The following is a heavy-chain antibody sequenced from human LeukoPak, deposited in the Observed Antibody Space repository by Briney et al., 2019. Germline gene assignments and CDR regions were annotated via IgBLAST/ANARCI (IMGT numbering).Heavy chain of an antibody. D-gene: IGHD6-19*01. CDR2: IYPGDSDT. CDR3: ARPRSGWALDY. CDR1: GYTFTTNW. Sequence: GESLKISCKGSGYTFTTNWIGWVRQMPGKGLEWMGIIYPGDSDTRYSPSFQGQVTISADKSISTAYLQWSSLKASDTAMYYCARPRSGWALDYWGQGTLVTVSS. V-gene: IGHV5-51*01. J-gene: IGHJ4*02.